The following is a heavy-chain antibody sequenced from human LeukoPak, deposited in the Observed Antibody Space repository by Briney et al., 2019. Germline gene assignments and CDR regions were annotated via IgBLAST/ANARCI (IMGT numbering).Heavy chain of an antibody. Sequence: SGTLSLTCSVSGGSVSNYYWNWIRQPPGKGLEWIGYVYYTGSTNYNPSLKSRVTMFEDKSKNQFSLRLYSVTVADTAVYYCARHFAYSSSSYFDYWGQGSLVTVSS. CDR2: VYYTGST. V-gene: IGHV4-59*08. CDR1: GGSVSNYY. CDR3: ARHFAYSSSSYFDY. J-gene: IGHJ4*02. D-gene: IGHD6-6*01.